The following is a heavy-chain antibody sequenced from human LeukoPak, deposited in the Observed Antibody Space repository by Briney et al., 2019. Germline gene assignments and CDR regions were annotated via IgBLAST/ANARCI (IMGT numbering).Heavy chain of an antibody. V-gene: IGHV4-4*02. D-gene: IGHD6-6*01. CDR3: GRDASSLRIAGRKTCLFDP. CDR1: GGSISSSNW. Sequence: NPSETLSLTCAVSGGSISSSNWWSWVRQPPGKGLEWIGEIYHSGSTNYNPSLKSRVTISVDKSKNQFSLKLSSVTAADTAVYYCGRDASSLRIAGRKTCLFDPWGQGTLVTVSS. J-gene: IGHJ5*02. CDR2: IYHSGST.